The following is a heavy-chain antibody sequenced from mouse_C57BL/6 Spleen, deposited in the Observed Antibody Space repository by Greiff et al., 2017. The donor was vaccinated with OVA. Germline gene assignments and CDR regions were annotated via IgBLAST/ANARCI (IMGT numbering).Heavy chain of an antibody. CDR2: IDPSDSET. Sequence: QVQLKQPGAELVRPGSSVKLSCKASGYTFTSYWMHWVKQRPIQGLEWIGNIDPSDSETHYNQKFKDKATLTVDKSSSTAYMQLSSLTSEDSAVYYCARGRLLYYFDYWGQGTTLTVSS. V-gene: IGHV1-52*01. CDR1: GYTFTSYW. J-gene: IGHJ2*01. CDR3: ARGRLLYYFDY.